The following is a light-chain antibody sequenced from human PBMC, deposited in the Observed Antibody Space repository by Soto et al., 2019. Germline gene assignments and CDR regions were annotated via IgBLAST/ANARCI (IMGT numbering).Light chain of an antibody. J-gene: IGKJ4*01. CDR2: AAS. CDR3: QQPPG. V-gene: IGKV1-9*01. Sequence: DIQLTQSPSFLSASVGDRVTITCRARQGISSYLAWYQQKPGKAPKLLIYAASTLQSGVPSRFSGSGSGTEFTLTISSLQPEDFATYHCQQPPGFGGGTKVEIK. CDR1: QGISSY.